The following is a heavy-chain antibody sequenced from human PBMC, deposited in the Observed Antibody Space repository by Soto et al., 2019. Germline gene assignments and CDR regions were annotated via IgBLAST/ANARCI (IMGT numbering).Heavy chain of an antibody. CDR1: GGTFSSYA. V-gene: IGHV1-18*01. D-gene: IGHD3-3*01. Sequence: ASVKVSCKASGGTFSSYAISWVRQAPGQGLEWMGWISAYNGNTNYAQKLQGRVTMTTDTSTSTAYMELRSLRSDDTAVYYCARVDDFRSRWWFDPWGQGTLVTVCS. CDR3: ARVDDFRSRWWFDP. CDR2: ISAYNGNT. J-gene: IGHJ5*02.